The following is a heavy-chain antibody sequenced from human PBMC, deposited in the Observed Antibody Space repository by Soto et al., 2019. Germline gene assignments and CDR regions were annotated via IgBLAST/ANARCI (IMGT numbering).Heavy chain of an antibody. CDR1: GFTFSSYN. D-gene: IGHD1-26*01. V-gene: IGHV3-21*01. Sequence: EVQLVESGGGLVKPGGSLRLSCAASGFTFSSYNMNWVRQAPGKGLEWVSSITSSSGYIFYADSVKGRFTISRDNAKNSLYLQMNSLRVEDTAVYYCARYSGTYRAYWGQGTLVTVSS. J-gene: IGHJ4*02. CDR3: ARYSGTYRAY. CDR2: ITSSSGYI.